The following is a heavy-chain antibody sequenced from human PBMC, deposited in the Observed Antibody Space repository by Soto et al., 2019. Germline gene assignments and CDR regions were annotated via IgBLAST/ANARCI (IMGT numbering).Heavy chain of an antibody. V-gene: IGHV3-23*01. CDR1: GFTFSSYA. J-gene: IGHJ5*02. CDR3: AKASVGLWFGGQLGLFDP. CDR2: ISGSGGST. Sequence: PWGSLRLSCAASGFTFSSYAMSWVRQAPGKGLEWVSAISGSGGSTYYADSVKGRFTISRDNSKNTLYLQMNSLRAEDTAVYYCAKASVGLWFGGQLGLFDPWGQGTLVTVSS. D-gene: IGHD3-10*01.